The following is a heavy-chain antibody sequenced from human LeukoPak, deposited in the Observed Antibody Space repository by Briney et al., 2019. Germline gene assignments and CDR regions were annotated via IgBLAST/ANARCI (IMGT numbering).Heavy chain of an antibody. V-gene: IGHV3-11*01. Sequence: GGSLRLSCAASGFTFSDYYMSWIRQAPGKGLEWVSYISSSGSTIYYADSVKGRFTISRDNSKNMLYLQMNSLRAEDTAVYYCAKDQNLVFSYWGQGTLVTVSS. J-gene: IGHJ4*02. CDR1: GFTFSDYY. D-gene: IGHD3-9*01. CDR2: ISSSGSTI. CDR3: AKDQNLVFSY.